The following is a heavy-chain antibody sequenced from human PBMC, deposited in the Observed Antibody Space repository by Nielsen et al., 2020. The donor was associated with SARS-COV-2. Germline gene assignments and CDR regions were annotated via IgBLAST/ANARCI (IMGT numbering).Heavy chain of an antibody. CDR2: ISSSSSTI. Sequence: WIRQPPGKGLEWVLYISSSSSTIYYADSVKGRFTISRDNAKNSLYLQMNSLRDEDTAVYYCASPPLGLYSYGSIGLRGWYYFDYWGQGTLVTVSS. CDR3: ASPPLGLYSYGSIGLRGWYYFDY. V-gene: IGHV3-48*02. J-gene: IGHJ4*02. D-gene: IGHD5-18*01.